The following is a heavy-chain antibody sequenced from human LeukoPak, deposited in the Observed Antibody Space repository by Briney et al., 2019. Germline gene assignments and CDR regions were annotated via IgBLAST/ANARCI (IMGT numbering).Heavy chain of an antibody. CDR1: GGSISSSSYY. CDR3: ARDRGFELLPD. D-gene: IGHD4-23*01. V-gene: IGHV4-39*07. J-gene: IGHJ4*02. Sequence: SETLSLTCTVSGGSISSSSYYWGWIRQPPGKGLEWIGSICYSGSTYYNPSLKSRVTISVDTSKNQFSLKLSSVTAADTAVYYCARDRGFELLPDWGQGTLVTVSS. CDR2: ICYSGST.